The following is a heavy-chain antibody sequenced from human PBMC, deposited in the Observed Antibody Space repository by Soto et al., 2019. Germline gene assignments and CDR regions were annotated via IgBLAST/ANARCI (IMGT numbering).Heavy chain of an antibody. CDR2: ISGSGGST. D-gene: IGHD3-22*01. Sequence: EVQLLESGGGLVQPGGSLRLSCAASGFTFSSYAMSWVRQAPGKGLEGVSAISGSGGSTYYADSVKGRFTISRDNSKNTLYLQMNSLRAEDTAVYYCAKDIYYYDSSGYYLPLYYFDYWGQGTLVTVSS. V-gene: IGHV3-23*01. CDR1: GFTFSSYA. J-gene: IGHJ4*02. CDR3: AKDIYYYDSSGYYLPLYYFDY.